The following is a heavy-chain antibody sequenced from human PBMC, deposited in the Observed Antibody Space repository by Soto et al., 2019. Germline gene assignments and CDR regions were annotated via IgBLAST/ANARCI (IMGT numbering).Heavy chain of an antibody. D-gene: IGHD5-18*01. V-gene: IGHV1-69*13. CDR3: ARYHVDTAMVGAGYYYGMDV. CDR1: GGTFSSYA. CDR2: IIPIFGTA. J-gene: IGHJ6*02. Sequence: SVKVSCKASGGTFSSYAISWVRQAPGQGLEWMGGIIPIFGTANYAQKFQGRVTITADESTSTAYMELSSLRSEDTAVYYCARYHVDTAMVGAGYYYGMDVWGQGTTVTVSS.